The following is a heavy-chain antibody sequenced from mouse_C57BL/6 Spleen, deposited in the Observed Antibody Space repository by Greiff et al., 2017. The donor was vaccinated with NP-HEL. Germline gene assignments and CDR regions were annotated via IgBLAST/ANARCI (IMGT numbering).Heavy chain of an antibody. J-gene: IGHJ1*03. V-gene: IGHV1-80*01. D-gene: IGHD2-2*01. CDR3: AREGYDRYFDV. CDR1: GYAFRRSW. CDR2: IYPCAGDT. Sequence: VQLQQSGAELVKPGASVKISCKASGYAFRRSWMHWLPHLPCPCLAWILHIYPCAGDTNYNGKFKGKATLTADKSSSTAYMQLSSLTSEDSAVYFCAREGYDRYFDVWGTGTTVTVSS.